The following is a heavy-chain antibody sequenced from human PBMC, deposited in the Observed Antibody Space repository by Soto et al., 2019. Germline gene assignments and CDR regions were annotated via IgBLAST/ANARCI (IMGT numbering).Heavy chain of an antibody. CDR1: GFTFSTYW. D-gene: IGHD2-15*01. V-gene: IGHV3-7*01. CDR2: IKQDGSDK. Sequence: GGSLRLSCAASGFTFSTYWMSWVRQAPGKGLEWVANIKQDGSDKYYVDSVKGRFTISRDNAKNSLYLQMNTLRAEDTAMYYCASLRYCSGGSCHSEFDYWGRGTLVTVSS. CDR3: ASLRYCSGGSCHSEFDY. J-gene: IGHJ4*02.